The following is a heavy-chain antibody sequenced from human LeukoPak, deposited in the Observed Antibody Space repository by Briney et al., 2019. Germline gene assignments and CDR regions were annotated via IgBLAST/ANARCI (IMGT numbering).Heavy chain of an antibody. CDR3: TRSGTYVFDF. J-gene: IGHJ4*02. D-gene: IGHD1-26*01. CDR2: IKQDGSDI. Sequence: PGGSLRLSCAASGFTFSNYWMSWVRQAPGEGLEWVANIKQDGSDIYYVDSVKGRFTISRDNAKNSLYLQMNSLRAEDTAVYYCTRSGTYVFDFWGQGTLVTVSS. V-gene: IGHV3-7*01. CDR1: GFTFSNYW.